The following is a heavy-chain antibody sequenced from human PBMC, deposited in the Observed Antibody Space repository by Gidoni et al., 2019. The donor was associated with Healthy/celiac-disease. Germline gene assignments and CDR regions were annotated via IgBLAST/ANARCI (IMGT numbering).Heavy chain of an antibody. CDR2: ISGSGGST. V-gene: IGHV3-23*01. J-gene: IGHJ4*02. CDR1: GSTFSSYA. D-gene: IGHD1-26*01. CDR3: AKDDGDPRGSEIY. Sequence: EVQPLESGGGLVQPGGSLSLCREASGSTFSSYAMNWVRQAPGKGLEWVSAISGSGGSTYYADSVKGRFTISRDNSKNTLYLQMNSLRAEDTAVYYCAKDDGDPRGSEIYWGQGTLVTVSS.